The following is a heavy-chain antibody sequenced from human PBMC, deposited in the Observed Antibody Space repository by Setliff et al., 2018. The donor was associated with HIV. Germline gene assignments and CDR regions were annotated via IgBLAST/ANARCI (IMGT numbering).Heavy chain of an antibody. CDR3: ARGAPGRSCSGGSCSYFDY. CDR2: LNPTSGNT. CDR1: GYTFTSLD. V-gene: IGHV1-8*01. J-gene: IGHJ4*02. Sequence: ASVKVSCKASGYTFTSLDINWVRQATGQGPEWMGWLNPTSGNTGSAQRFQGRLTMTRNTSISIAYMELSNLRSEDTAVYYCARGAPGRSCSGGSCSYFDYWGQGTLVTVSS. D-gene: IGHD2-15*01.